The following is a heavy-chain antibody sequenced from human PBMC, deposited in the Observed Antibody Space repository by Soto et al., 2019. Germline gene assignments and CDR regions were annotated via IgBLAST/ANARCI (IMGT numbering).Heavy chain of an antibody. Sequence: SETLSLTCTVSGGSISSGDYYWSWIRQPPGKGLEWIGYIYYSGSTYYNPSLKSRVTISVDTSKNQFSLKLSSVTAADTAVYYCARDQGNYGRGAFDIWGQGTMVTVSS. CDR2: IYYSGST. J-gene: IGHJ3*02. V-gene: IGHV4-30-4*01. CDR1: GGSISSGDYY. CDR3: ARDQGNYGRGAFDI. D-gene: IGHD3-16*01.